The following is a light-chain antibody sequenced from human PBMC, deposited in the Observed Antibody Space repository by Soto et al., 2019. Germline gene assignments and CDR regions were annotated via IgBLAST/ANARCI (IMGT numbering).Light chain of an antibody. V-gene: IGKV3-15*01. Sequence: EIVLTQSPASLSVSPGERVTLSCRAGQGVTTNFAWYQQKSGQSPRLIIYDVSTRATGVPDRLSGTGSETDLNLTISGLQSEDSAVYFCQKYNNWPFSCGQGTRLEIK. CDR1: QGVTTN. J-gene: IGKJ5*01. CDR2: DVS. CDR3: QKYNNWPFS.